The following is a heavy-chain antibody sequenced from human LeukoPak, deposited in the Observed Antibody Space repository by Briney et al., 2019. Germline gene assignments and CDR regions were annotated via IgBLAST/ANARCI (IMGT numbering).Heavy chain of an antibody. V-gene: IGHV3-66*02. CDR3: ARVGGSGGPSEEYYFDY. D-gene: IGHD3-16*01. J-gene: IGHJ4*02. CDR1: GFTVSSNY. CDR2: IYSGGST. Sequence: GGSLRLSCAASGFTVSSNYMSWVRQAPGKGLEGVSVIYSGGSTYYADSVKGRFTISRDNSRNTLYLQMNSLRAEDTAVYYCARVGGSGGPSEEYYFDYWGQGTLVTVSS.